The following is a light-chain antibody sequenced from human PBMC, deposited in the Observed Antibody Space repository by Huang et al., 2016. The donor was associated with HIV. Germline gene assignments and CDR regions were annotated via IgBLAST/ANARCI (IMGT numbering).Light chain of an antibody. CDR1: QDVNNF. J-gene: IGKJ1*01. Sequence: AIRMTQSPSSLSASTGDRVTITGRASQDVNNFLAWYQQKPGKAPNLLIYAASILETGVPSRFSGSGSGTEFNLSISCLQSEDFATYYCQQYYSYRAFGQGTQVEIK. CDR2: AAS. CDR3: QQYYSYRA. V-gene: IGKV1-8*01.